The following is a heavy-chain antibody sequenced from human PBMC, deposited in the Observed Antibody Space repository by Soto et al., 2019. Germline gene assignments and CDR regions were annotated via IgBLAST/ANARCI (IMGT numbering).Heavy chain of an antibody. Sequence: ASVKVSCKASGYTFITYYMNWVRQAPGQGLEWMGMINPSGGSTSYAQKFQDTATMTRDTSTSTVYMELSSLRSDDTAIYYCATMATFSSLNWFDPWGQGTLVTVSS. CDR1: GYTFITYY. CDR2: INPSGGST. CDR3: ATMATFSSLNWFDP. V-gene: IGHV1-46*01. J-gene: IGHJ5*02. D-gene: IGHD3-16*02.